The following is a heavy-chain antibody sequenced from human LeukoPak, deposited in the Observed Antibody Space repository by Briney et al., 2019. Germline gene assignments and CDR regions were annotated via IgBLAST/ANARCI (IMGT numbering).Heavy chain of an antibody. CDR2: IWYDGSNK. J-gene: IGHJ4*02. Sequence: GGSLRLSCAVSGFTFRNYGMHWVRHAPGKGLEVVSVIWYDGSNKYYADSVKGRFTISRDNSKNTLNLQMNSLRAEDTAVYYCVRDYYYGSGTKGVFDYWGQGTLVTVSS. CDR1: GFTFRNYG. V-gene: IGHV3-33*01. D-gene: IGHD3-10*01. CDR3: VRDYYYGSGTKGVFDY.